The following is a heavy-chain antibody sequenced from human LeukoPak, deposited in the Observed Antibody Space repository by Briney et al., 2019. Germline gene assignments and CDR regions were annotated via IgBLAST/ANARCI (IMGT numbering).Heavy chain of an antibody. CDR3: ARDRPWMYGSGVDAFDI. V-gene: IGHV1-18*01. J-gene: IGHJ3*02. D-gene: IGHD3-10*01. CDR2: ISAYNGNT. CDR1: GYTFTSYG. Sequence: ASVKVSCKASGYTFTSYGISWVRQAPGQGLEWMGWISAYNGNTNYAQKVQGRVTMTTDTSTSTAYMELRSLRSDDTVVYYCARDRPWMYGSGVDAFDIWGQGTMVTVSS.